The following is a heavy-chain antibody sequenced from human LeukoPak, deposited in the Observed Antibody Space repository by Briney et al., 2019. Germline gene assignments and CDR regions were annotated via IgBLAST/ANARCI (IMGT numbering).Heavy chain of an antibody. CDR2: INPSGGST. CDR1: GHTFTSYY. D-gene: IGHD3-22*01. CDR3: ARVMNRGSSGYYPLFDY. J-gene: IGHJ4*02. V-gene: IGHV1-46*01. Sequence: ASVKVSCKASGHTFTSYYMHWVRQAPGQGLEWMGIINPSGGSTSYAQKFQGRVTMTRDTSTSTVYMELSSLRSEDTAVYYCARVMNRGSSGYYPLFDYWGQGTLVTVSS.